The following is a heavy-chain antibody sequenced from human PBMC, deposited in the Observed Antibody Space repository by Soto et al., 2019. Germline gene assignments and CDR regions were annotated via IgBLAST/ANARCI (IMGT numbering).Heavy chain of an antibody. CDR2: INAGNGYI. CDR3: TRESAPWGFEH. Sequence: QVQLVQSGSEVRKPGASVKISCEASGNSFTTSAIHWVRQAPGERPEWMGWINAGNGYIKYSQTFQGTVTITRDTSASTVYMELSSLKYEDTGIYYCTRESAPWGFEHWGQGTRVTVSS. J-gene: IGHJ4*02. V-gene: IGHV1-3*01. D-gene: IGHD7-27*01. CDR1: GNSFTTSA.